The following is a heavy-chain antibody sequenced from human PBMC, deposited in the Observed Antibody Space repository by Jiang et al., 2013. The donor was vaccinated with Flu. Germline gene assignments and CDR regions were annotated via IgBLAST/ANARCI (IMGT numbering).Heavy chain of an antibody. J-gene: IGHJ6*02. CDR2: IDPNADNT. D-gene: IGHD2-2*02. CDR3: RYYCSSTSCYTGYYYYGMDV. CDR1: GYTFTRYH. Sequence: VQLVESGAEVKKPGASVTVSCKASGYTFTRYHIHWVRQAPGQGLEWMGIIDPNADNTSYARKFQGRVAMTRDTSTSAVYMELRSLRLEDTAVYYCRYYCSSTSCYTGYYYYGMDVWGQGTTVTVSS. V-gene: IGHV1-46*01.